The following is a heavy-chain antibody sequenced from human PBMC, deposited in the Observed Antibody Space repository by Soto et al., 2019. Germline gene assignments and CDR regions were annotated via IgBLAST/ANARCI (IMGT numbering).Heavy chain of an antibody. V-gene: IGHV4-61*01. Sequence: NPSETLSLTCSVSGASVSSDTHYWSWIRQPPGKRLEWIGIIYSSVGTNYNPSPKRQVTMSVATSKNQFSLKLRPVIVAATAVYPCARVVRSCSGTTCYTRADVWGQGTTVTVSS. D-gene: IGHD2-2*02. CDR1: GASVSSDTHY. CDR2: IYSSVGT. J-gene: IGHJ6*02. CDR3: ARVVRSCSGTTCYTRADV.